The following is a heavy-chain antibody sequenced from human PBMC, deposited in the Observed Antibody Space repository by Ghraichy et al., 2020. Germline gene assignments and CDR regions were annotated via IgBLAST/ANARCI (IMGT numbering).Heavy chain of an antibody. CDR3: ARAPYDDNGFYDDGFDI. CDR2: IYHSGAT. CDR1: GVSITSGSFS. D-gene: IGHD3-22*01. J-gene: IGHJ3*02. Sequence: SETLSLTCAVSGVSITSGSFSWNWIRQPPGKGLEWIGYIYHSGATHYNPSLKSRVTISLDDSKNQFSLRLNSVTAADTAVYYCARAPYDDNGFYDDGFDIWGQGTMFTVFS. V-gene: IGHV4-30-2*01.